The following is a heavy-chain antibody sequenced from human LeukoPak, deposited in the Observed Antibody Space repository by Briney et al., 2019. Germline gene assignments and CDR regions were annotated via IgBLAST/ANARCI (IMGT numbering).Heavy chain of an antibody. J-gene: IGHJ4*02. D-gene: IGHD3-22*01. Sequence: SETLSLTCTVSGGSISSYYWSWIRQPPGKGLEWIGYIYYSGSTNYNPSLKSRVTISVDTSKNQFPLKLSSVTAADTAVYYCARGLLDSSGYYADYWGQGTLVTVSS. CDR1: GGSISSYY. V-gene: IGHV4-59*01. CDR2: IYYSGST. CDR3: ARGLLDSSGYYADY.